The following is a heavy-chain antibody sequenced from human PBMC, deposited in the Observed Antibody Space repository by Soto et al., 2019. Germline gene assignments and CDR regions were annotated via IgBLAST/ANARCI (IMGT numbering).Heavy chain of an antibody. D-gene: IGHD1-26*01. V-gene: IGHV3-21*01. J-gene: IGHJ3*02. CDR3: ARKNNGASYHSDDAFDI. CDR1: GFTFSSYS. CDR2: ISSSGGYI. Sequence: EVQLVESGGGLVKPGGSLRLSCAASGFTFSSYSMNWVRQAPGKGLEWVSSISSSGGYIYYADSVKARFTISRDNAKNSLSLQMNSLRAEDTAVYYCARKNNGASYHSDDAFDIWGQGTMVTVSS.